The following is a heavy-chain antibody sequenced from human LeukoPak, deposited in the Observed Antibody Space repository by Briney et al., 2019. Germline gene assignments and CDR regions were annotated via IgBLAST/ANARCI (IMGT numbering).Heavy chain of an antibody. Sequence: ASVKVSCKVSGYTLTELSMHWVRQAPGKGLEWMGGFDPEDGEAIYAQKFQGRVTMTEDTSTDTAYMELSRLRSDDTAVYYCARTSSGYYYIGWGQGTLVTVSS. CDR1: GYTLTELS. V-gene: IGHV1-24*01. CDR3: ARTSSGYYYIG. J-gene: IGHJ4*02. CDR2: FDPEDGEA. D-gene: IGHD3-22*01.